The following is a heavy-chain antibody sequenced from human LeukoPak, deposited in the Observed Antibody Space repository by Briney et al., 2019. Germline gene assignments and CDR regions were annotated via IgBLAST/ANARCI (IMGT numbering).Heavy chain of an antibody. V-gene: IGHV4-59*01. CDR3: ARRGKQSSIDY. D-gene: IGHD3-16*01. Sequence: SETLSLTFTVSGGSISSYYWSWIRQPPGKGLEWIGYIYYSGSTNNNPSLRSRVTISVDTSKNQFSLKLSSVTAADTAVYYCARRGKQSSIDYWGQGTLVTVSS. CDR1: GGSISSYY. CDR2: IYYSGST. J-gene: IGHJ4*02.